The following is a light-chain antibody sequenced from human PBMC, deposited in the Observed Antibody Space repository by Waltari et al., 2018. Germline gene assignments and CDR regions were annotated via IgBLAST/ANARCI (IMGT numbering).Light chain of an antibody. CDR1: SGHTSYA. CDR3: QTWDTGTHVV. Sequence: QVVLTQSPSASASLGASVKLTCPLSSGHTSYAIPWHQHQQEKGPRYLMKVSTAGSPHKGDGIPDRFSGSSSGTERYLTISSVQSEDEADYYCQTWDTGTHVVFGGGTKLTVL. CDR2: VSTAGSP. J-gene: IGLJ2*01. V-gene: IGLV4-69*02.